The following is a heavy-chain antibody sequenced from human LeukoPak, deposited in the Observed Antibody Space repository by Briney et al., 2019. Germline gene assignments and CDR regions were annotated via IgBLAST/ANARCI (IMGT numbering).Heavy chain of an antibody. V-gene: IGHV1-46*02. CDR2: INPSSGNT. CDR1: GYTFNSYY. D-gene: IGHD1-20*01. J-gene: IGHJ4*02. Sequence: ASVKVSCKASGYTFNSYYIHWVRQAPGQGLEWMGLINPSSGNTPYAQQFQGRVTMTRDTSTSTVYMELSSLRSEDTAVYYCARHSLIGTTPFDYWGQGTLVTVPS. CDR3: ARHSLIGTTPFDY.